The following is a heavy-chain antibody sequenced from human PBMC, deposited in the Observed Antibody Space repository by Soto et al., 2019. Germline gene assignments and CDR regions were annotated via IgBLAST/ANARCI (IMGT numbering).Heavy chain of an antibody. V-gene: IGHV3-30-3*01. CDR1: GFTFSSYA. Sequence: QVQLVKSGGGVVQPGRSLRLSCAASGFTFSSYAMHWVRQAPGKGLEWVAVISYDGSNKYYADSVKGRFTISRDNSKNTLYLQMNSLRAEDTAVYYCARDAYGGSGSPLGYWGQGTLVTVSS. CDR3: ARDAYGGSGSPLGY. CDR2: ISYDGSNK. J-gene: IGHJ4*02. D-gene: IGHD3-10*01.